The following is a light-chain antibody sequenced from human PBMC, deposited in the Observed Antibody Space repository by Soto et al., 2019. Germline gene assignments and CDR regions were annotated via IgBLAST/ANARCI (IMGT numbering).Light chain of an antibody. CDR2: GAS. CDR3: QQYNNWPPLFT. V-gene: IGKV3-15*01. J-gene: IGKJ3*01. Sequence: EIMMKQSPATLSVSPGERATLSCWASQNVRSNLAWYQQKPGQAPRLLIYGASTRATDIPARFSGSGSGTEFTLTISSLQSGDSAVYYCQQYNNWPPLFTFGPGTKVEIK. CDR1: QNVRSN.